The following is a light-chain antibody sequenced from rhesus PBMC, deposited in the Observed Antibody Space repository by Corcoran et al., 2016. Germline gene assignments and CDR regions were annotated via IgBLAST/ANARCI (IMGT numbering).Light chain of an antibody. CDR1: QGITND. V-gene: IGKV1-33*02. CDR2: EAV. CDR3: QHSYSTPLT. Sequence: DIQMTQSPSSLSASVGDRVTITCRASQGITNDLAWYQQKPGEIPKLLLYEAVSLQSGIPSRFCRSGSGTDFTLTLSSMQSEDFATYYCQHSYSTPLTFCGGTKVEIK. J-gene: IGKJ4*01.